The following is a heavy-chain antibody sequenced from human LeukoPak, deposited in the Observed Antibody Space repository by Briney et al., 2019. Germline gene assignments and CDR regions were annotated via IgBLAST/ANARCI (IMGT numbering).Heavy chain of an antibody. D-gene: IGHD2-15*01. V-gene: IGHV3-72*01. CDR1: GFTFSDYY. CDR3: ARLSAQFRAFDV. J-gene: IGHJ3*01. Sequence: PGGSLRLSCAAPGFTFSDYYMDWVRQAPGKGLEWVGRTRNRANSYTTEYAASVEGRFTISRDDSKNSLYLQMNSLKTEDTAVYYCARLSAQFRAFDVWGQGTMVTVSS. CDR2: TRNRANSYTT.